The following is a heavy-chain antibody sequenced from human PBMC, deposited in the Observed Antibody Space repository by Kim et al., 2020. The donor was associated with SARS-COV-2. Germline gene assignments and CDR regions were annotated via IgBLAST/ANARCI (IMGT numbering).Heavy chain of an antibody. CDR1: GFTFSDYY. D-gene: IGHD3-22*01. CDR3: ARDHSTYYYDSSGYYRALTPEYYYYGMDV. V-gene: IGHV3-11*05. Sequence: GGSLRLSCAASGFTFSDYYMSWMRQAPGKGLEWVSYISSSSSYTNYADSVKGRFTISRDNAKNSLYLQMNSLRAEDTAVYYCARDHSTYYYDSSGYYRALTPEYYYYGMDVWGQGTTVTVSS. CDR2: ISSSSSYT. J-gene: IGHJ6*02.